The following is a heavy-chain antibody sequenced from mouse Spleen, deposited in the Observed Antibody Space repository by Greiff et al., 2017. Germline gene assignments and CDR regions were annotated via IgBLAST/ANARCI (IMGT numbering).Heavy chain of an antibody. D-gene: IGHD2-4*01. Sequence: DVKLVESEGGLVQPGSSMKLSCTASGFTFSDYYMAWVRQVPEKGLEWVANINYDGSSTYYLDSLKSRFIISRDNAKNILYLQMSSLKSEDTATYYCARGITTFDYWGQGTTLTVSS. CDR2: INYDGSST. CDR1: GFTFSDYY. V-gene: IGHV5-16*01. J-gene: IGHJ2*01. CDR3: ARGITTFDY.